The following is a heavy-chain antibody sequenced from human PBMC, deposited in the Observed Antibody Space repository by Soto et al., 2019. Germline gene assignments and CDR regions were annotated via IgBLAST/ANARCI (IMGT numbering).Heavy chain of an antibody. V-gene: IGHV1-2*02. J-gene: IGHJ5*02. Sequence: ASVKVSCNASGYTFSDYFIHWVRPAPGQGFEWMGWINPKSGGTNYAQKFQGRGTMTRDTSIGTAYMELNRLTSDDTAVYYCARVTLKAGNWYDPWGQGTRVTVSS. CDR1: GYTFSDYF. CDR3: ARVTLKAGNWYDP. CDR2: INPKSGGT.